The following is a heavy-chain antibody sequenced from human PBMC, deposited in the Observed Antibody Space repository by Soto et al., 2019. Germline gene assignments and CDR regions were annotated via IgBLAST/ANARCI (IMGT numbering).Heavy chain of an antibody. Sequence: QVQLVQSGTEVKKPGASVKVSCKTSGYTFTNHGINWVRQAPGQGLEWMGWINPYNANTNYAQKLQGRVTMTTDTSPATAYVDLRSRTSDDTAVYYCARDRVAGIWGEACDIWGQGTVVTVSS. CDR2: INPYNANT. J-gene: IGHJ3*02. V-gene: IGHV1-18*04. CDR1: GYTFTNHG. D-gene: IGHD3-16*01. CDR3: ARDRVAGIWGEACDI.